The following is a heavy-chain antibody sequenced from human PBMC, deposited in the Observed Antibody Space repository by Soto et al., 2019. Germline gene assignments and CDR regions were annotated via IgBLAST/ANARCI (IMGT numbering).Heavy chain of an antibody. CDR1: GGIFGSHG. CDR2: FIPIFRTL. Sequence: QVQLIQSEAEVKKPGSSVRVSCTASGGIFGSHGFSWVRQAPGQRLEWVGGFIPIFRTLTYTEKFQARVRIAADESTNTVYLDLSSLTSADTAVYYCVRDRRIYYSDPHDEFVASDYDVWGQGTMVSVSS. V-gene: IGHV1-69*01. D-gene: IGHD3-22*01. J-gene: IGHJ3*01. CDR3: VRDRRIYYSDPHDEFVASDYDV.